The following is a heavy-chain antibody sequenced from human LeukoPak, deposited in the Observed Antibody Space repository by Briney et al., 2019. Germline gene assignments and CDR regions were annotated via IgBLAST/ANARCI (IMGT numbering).Heavy chain of an antibody. Sequence: GGSLRLSCAVSGFTFSSYGMHWVRQAPGKGLEWVAVISYDGSNKYYADSVKGRFTISRDNSENTLYVQMNSLRAEDTAVYYCAKGRGKWEKWYFYYMDVWGKGTTVTVSS. CDR1: GFTFSSYG. J-gene: IGHJ6*03. V-gene: IGHV3-30*18. D-gene: IGHD1-26*01. CDR3: AKGRGKWEKWYFYYMDV. CDR2: ISYDGSNK.